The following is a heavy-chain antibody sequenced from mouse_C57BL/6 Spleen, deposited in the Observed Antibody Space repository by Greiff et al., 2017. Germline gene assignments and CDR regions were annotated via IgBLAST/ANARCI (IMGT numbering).Heavy chain of an antibody. CDR2: IRHKANGYTT. D-gene: IGHD1-1*01. J-gene: IGHJ4*01. CDR3: ARYFDYYGSERTRAMDY. CDR1: GFTFTDYY. V-gene: IGHV7-3*01. Sequence: EVQGVESGGGLVQPGGSVSFSCAASGFTFTDYYMSWVRQPPGQALEWLGFIRHKANGYTTEYSASVKGRFTISRDNSRSILYLQIDALSAEDGATYYCARYFDYYGSERTRAMDYWGQGTSVTVSS.